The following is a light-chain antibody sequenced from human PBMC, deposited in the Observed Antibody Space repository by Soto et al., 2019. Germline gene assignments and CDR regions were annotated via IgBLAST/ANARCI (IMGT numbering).Light chain of an antibody. CDR1: QSVSSN. V-gene: IGKV3-15*01. CDR3: QQYNDWPPLT. J-gene: IGKJ4*01. CDR2: GAS. Sequence: TVMTQSPATLSVSPGERATLSCRASQSVSSNLAWYQQKPGQAPRLLIYGASTRATGIPARFSGSGSGTEFTLTISSLQSEDFAVYYCQQYNDWPPLTFAGGTKVDI.